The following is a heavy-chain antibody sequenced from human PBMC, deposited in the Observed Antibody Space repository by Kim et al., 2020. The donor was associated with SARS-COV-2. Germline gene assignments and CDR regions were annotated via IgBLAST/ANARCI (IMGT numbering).Heavy chain of an antibody. J-gene: IGHJ5*02. D-gene: IGHD4-17*01. V-gene: IGHV4-39*01. Sequence: SLKSRVTISVDTSKNQFSLKLSSVTAADTAVYYCARHLPNDYGDYGWFDPWGQGTLVTVSS. CDR3: ARHLPNDYGDYGWFDP.